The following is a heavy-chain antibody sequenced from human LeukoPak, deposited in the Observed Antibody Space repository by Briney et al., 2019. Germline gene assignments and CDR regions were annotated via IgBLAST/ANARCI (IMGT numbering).Heavy chain of an antibody. Sequence: ASVKVSCKATGYTFTGYYMHWVRQAPGQGLEWMGWINPNSGGTNYAQKFQGRVTMTRDTSISTAYMELSRLRSDDTAVYYCARDRTRTGYSSGWYHDYWGQGTLVTVSS. CDR3: ARDRTRTGYSSGWYHDY. CDR2: INPNSGGT. V-gene: IGHV1-2*02. J-gene: IGHJ4*02. CDR1: GYTFTGYY. D-gene: IGHD6-19*01.